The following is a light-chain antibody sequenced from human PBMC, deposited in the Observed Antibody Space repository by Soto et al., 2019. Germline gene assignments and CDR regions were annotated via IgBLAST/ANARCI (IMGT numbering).Light chain of an antibody. Sequence: QSALTQPASVSGFPGRSITISCTGTSSDVGGYNYVSWYQQHPGKAPKLMIYDVSNQPSGVSNRFSGSKSGNTASLTISGLQAEDEADYYCSSYTSSSTPYVFGTGTKVTVL. CDR3: SSYTSSSTPYV. J-gene: IGLJ1*01. V-gene: IGLV2-14*01. CDR2: DVS. CDR1: SSDVGGYNY.